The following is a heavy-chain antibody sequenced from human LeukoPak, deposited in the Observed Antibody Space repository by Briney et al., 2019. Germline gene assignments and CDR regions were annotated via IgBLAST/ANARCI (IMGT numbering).Heavy chain of an antibody. Sequence: GESLKISCKGSGYSFTSYWIGWVRQMPGKGLEWMGIIYPGDSDTRYSPSFQGQVTISADKSISTAYLQWSSLKASDTAMYYCARRFRITIFGVVPGDAFDIWGQGTMVTVSS. CDR3: ARRFRITIFGVVPGDAFDI. CDR1: GYSFTSYW. D-gene: IGHD3-3*01. V-gene: IGHV5-51*01. J-gene: IGHJ3*02. CDR2: IYPGDSDT.